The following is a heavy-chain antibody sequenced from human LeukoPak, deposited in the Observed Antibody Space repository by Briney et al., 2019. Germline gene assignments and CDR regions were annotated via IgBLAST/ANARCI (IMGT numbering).Heavy chain of an antibody. J-gene: IGHJ4*02. CDR2: INHSGST. CDR1: GGSFSGYY. V-gene: IGHV4-34*01. D-gene: IGHD3-3*01. Sequence: PSETLSLTCAVYGGSFSGYYWSWIRQPPGKGLEWIGEINHSGSTNYNPSLKSRVTISVDTSKNQFSLKLSSVTAADTAVYYCARHYGTYYDFWSGYYSGYYFDYWGQGTLVTVSS. CDR3: ARHYGTYYDFWSGYYSGYYFDY.